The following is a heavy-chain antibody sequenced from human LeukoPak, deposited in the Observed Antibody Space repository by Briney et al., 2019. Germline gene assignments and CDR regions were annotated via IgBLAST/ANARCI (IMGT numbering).Heavy chain of an antibody. CDR2: ISRSGGTT. J-gene: IGHJ6*02. D-gene: IGHD2/OR15-2a*01. CDR1: GFTFSSYD. V-gene: IGHV3-23*01. CDR3: AKSMGYYYYYGLDV. Sequence: PGGSLRLSCAASGFTFSSYDMTWVRQTPGKGLEWVALISRSGGTTYYADSVKGRFTISRDKSKNTLYLQMNSLRAEDTAVYFCAKSMGYYYYYGLDVWGQGTTVIVSS.